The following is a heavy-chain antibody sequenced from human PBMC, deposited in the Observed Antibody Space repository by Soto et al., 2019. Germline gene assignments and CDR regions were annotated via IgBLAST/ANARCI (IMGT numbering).Heavy chain of an antibody. V-gene: IGHV3-73*01. CDR2: IRSKANSYAT. CDR3: TTVAGTRRSYYYYGMDV. CDR1: GFTFSGSA. J-gene: IGHJ6*02. D-gene: IGHD6-19*01. Sequence: GGSLRLSCAASGFTFSGSAMHWVRQASGKGLEWVGRIRSKANSYATAYAASVKGRFTISRDDSKNTAYLQMNSLKTEDTAVYYCTTVAGTRRSYYYYGMDVWGQGTTVTVSS.